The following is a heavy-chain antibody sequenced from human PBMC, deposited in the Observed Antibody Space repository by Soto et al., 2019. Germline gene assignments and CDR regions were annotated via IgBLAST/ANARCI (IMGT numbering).Heavy chain of an antibody. V-gene: IGHV3-23*01. D-gene: IGHD3-3*02. CDR3: AKVFSGYYYYMDV. CDR2: ISGSGGST. CDR1: GFTFSSYA. J-gene: IGHJ6*03. Sequence: GGSLRLSCAASGFTFSSYAMSWVRQAPGKGLEWVSAISGSGGSTYYADSVKGRFTISRGNAKNTLYLQMNSLRAEDTAVYYCAKVFSGYYYYMDVWGKGTTVTVSS.